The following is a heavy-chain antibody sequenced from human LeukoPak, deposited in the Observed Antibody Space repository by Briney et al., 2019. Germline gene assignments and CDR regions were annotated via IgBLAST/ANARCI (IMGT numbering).Heavy chain of an antibody. CDR3: ARHKREGFDLIHSLHYFDY. CDR1: DGSITTSSYY. Sequence: SETLSLTCTVSDGSITTSSYYWAWIRQPPGKGLEWIGSIYYGGSTYYRPSLKSRVTISVDTSKNQFSLKLTSMIAADTAVYYCARHKREGFDLIHSLHYFDYWAQGTLVTVSS. D-gene: IGHD3-10*01. V-gene: IGHV4-39*01. J-gene: IGHJ4*02. CDR2: IYYGGST.